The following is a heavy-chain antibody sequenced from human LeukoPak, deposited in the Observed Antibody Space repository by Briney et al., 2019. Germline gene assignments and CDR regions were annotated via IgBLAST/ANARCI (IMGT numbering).Heavy chain of an antibody. D-gene: IGHD4-17*01. CDR1: GGTFSSYA. V-gene: IGHV1-69*05. CDR3: AKDRAHGDYLPLDY. CDR2: IIPIFGTA. Sequence: ASVKVSCKASGGTFSSYAISWVRQAPGQGLEWMGGIIPIFGTANYAQKFQGRVTITTDESTSTAYMELSSLRSEDTAVYYCAKDRAHGDYLPLDYWGQGTLVTVSS. J-gene: IGHJ4*02.